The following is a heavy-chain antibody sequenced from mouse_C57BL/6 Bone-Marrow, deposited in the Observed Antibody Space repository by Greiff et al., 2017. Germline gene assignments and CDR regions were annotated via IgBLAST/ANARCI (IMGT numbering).Heavy chain of an antibody. CDR2: ISGGGGNT. Sequence: EVQLVESGGGLVKPGGSLKLSCAASGFTFSSYTMSWVRQTPEKRLEWVATISGGGGNTYYPDSVKGRFTISRDNAKNTLYLQMSSLRSEDTALYYCARHGVYYYGSSYGFAYWGQGTLVTVSA. CDR1: GFTFSSYT. J-gene: IGHJ3*01. V-gene: IGHV5-9*01. CDR3: ARHGVYYYGSSYGFAY. D-gene: IGHD1-1*01.